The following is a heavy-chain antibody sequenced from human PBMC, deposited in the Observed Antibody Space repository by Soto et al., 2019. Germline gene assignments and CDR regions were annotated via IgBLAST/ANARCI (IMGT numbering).Heavy chain of an antibody. Sequence: KASETLSLTCTVSGGSVSSGSYYWSWIRQPPGKGLEWIGYIYYSGSTNYNPSLKSRVTISVDTSKNQFSLKLSSVTAADTAVYYCASTAHSSGWYSGGFDYWGQGTLVTVSS. D-gene: IGHD6-19*01. CDR3: ASTAHSSGWYSGGFDY. J-gene: IGHJ4*02. CDR2: IYYSGST. V-gene: IGHV4-61*01. CDR1: GGSVSSGSYY.